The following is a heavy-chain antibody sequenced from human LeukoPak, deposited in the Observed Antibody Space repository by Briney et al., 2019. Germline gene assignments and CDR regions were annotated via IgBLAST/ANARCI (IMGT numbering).Heavy chain of an antibody. V-gene: IGHV1-18*01. D-gene: IGHD6-13*01. CDR2: ISAYNGNT. CDR1: GYTFTNYG. J-gene: IGHJ5*02. CDR3: ARALVGPLPGIAAAGTP. Sequence: ASVKVSCKASGYTFTNYGISWVRQAPGQGLEWMGWISAYNGNTNYAQKLQGRVTMTTDTSTSTAYMELRSLRSDDTAVYYCARALVGPLPGIAAAGTPWGQGTLVTVSS.